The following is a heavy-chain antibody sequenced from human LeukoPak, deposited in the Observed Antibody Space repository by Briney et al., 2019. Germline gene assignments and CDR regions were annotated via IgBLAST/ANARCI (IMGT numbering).Heavy chain of an antibody. CDR2: IYPGDSDT. D-gene: IGHD1-20*01. V-gene: IGHV5-51*01. Sequence: GEALKISCKGSGYSFTSYWIGWGRQMPGKGLEWLGIIYPGDSDTRYSPSFQGQVTISADKSISTAYLQLSSLKASDTAMYYCARTKINNWNDPDAFDIWGQGTMVTVSS. CDR1: GYSFTSYW. CDR3: ARTKINNWNDPDAFDI. J-gene: IGHJ3*02.